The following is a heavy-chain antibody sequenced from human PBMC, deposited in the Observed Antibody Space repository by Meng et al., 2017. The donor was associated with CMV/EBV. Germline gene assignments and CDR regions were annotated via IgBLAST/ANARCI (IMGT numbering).Heavy chain of an antibody. CDR1: EFTFSTYW. D-gene: IGHD1-26*01. J-gene: IGHJ4*02. Sequence: GGSLRLSCAASEFTFSTYWIHWVRQAPGKGLVWVSHIDSDGSTTSYADSVKGRFTISRDNAKKTLYLQMNSLRADDTAVYYCASGGGSYYGYWGQGTLVTVSS. V-gene: IGHV3-74*01. CDR2: IDSDGSTT. CDR3: ASGGGSYYGY.